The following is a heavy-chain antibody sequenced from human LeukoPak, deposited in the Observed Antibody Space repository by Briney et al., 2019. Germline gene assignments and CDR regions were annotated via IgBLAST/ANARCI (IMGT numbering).Heavy chain of an antibody. CDR2: ISYDGSNK. D-gene: IGHD2-2*02. V-gene: IGHV3-30*04. J-gene: IGHJ6*02. Sequence: GKSLRLSCAASGFAFSTFAMHWVRLAPGKGLEWVAVISYDGSNKYYADSVKGRFTISRDNFKNTLYLQMNSLGPEDTAVYSCARAGMGLQYPSVNYFYGMDVWGQGTTVTVSS. CDR1: GFAFSTFA. CDR3: ARAGMGLQYPSVNYFYGMDV.